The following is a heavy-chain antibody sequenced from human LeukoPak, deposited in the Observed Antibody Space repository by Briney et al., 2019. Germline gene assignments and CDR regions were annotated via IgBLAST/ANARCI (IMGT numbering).Heavy chain of an antibody. CDR2: IYPDDSDT. CDR1: GYSFTSYW. V-gene: IGHV5-51*01. Sequence: GESLKISCKGSGYSFTSYWIGWVRQMPGKGLEWMGIIYPDDSDTRYSPSFQGQVTISADKSISTAYLQWSSLKASDTAVYYCARWLAHCSSASCYQPFDYWGQGTLVTVSS. CDR3: ARWLAHCSSASCYQPFDY. D-gene: IGHD2-2*01. J-gene: IGHJ4*02.